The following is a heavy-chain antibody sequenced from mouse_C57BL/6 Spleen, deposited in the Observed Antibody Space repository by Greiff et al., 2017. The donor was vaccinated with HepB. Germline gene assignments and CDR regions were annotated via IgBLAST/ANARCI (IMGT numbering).Heavy chain of an antibody. CDR3: GSEGGWLLGFAY. Sequence: EVQLQESGPGMVKPSQSLSLTCTVTGYSITSGYDWHWIRHFPGNKLEWMGYISYSGSTNYNPSLKSRISITHDTSKNHFFLKLNSVTTEDTATDCGGSEGGWLLGFAYWGQGTLVTVSA. CDR1: GYSITSGYD. V-gene: IGHV3-1*01. CDR2: ISYSGST. J-gene: IGHJ3*01. D-gene: IGHD2-3*01.